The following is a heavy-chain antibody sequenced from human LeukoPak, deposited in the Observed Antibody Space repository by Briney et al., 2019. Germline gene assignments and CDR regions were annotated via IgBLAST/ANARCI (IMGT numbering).Heavy chain of an antibody. CDR1: GFTFSIYA. J-gene: IGHJ4*02. V-gene: IGHV3-23*01. CDR2: ISGSATGA. CDR3: AKDGGLWVSAHWGDS. D-gene: IGHD7-27*01. Sequence: GGSLRLSCAASGFTFSIYAMSWVRQAPGKGLEWVSGISGSATGAYYADSVKGRFTISRDNSKNTLFLQMNSLRAEDTAVYYCAKDGGLWVSAHWGDSWGRGTLVTVSS.